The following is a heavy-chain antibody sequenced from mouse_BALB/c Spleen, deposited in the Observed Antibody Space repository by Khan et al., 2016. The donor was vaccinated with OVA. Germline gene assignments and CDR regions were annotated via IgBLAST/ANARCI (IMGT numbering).Heavy chain of an antibody. CDR1: GFSLTRHG. V-gene: IGHV2-9*02. CDR3: ARNRCPDYLDY. CDR2: IWAGGST. J-gene: IGHJ2*01. Sequence: VELVESGPGLVAPSQSLSITCTVSGFSLTRHGIHWVRQPPGKGLEWLGIIWAGGSTNYNSALMSRLSITKDSSKSQVFLKMNSLQTDDTAIYYCARNRCPDYLDYWGQGTTLTVSS.